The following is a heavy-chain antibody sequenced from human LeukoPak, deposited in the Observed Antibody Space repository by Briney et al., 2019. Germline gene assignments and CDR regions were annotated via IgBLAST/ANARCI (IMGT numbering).Heavy chain of an antibody. Sequence: GESLKISCKGSGYSFTNYWIGWGGQMPGKGREWMGIIYPGDCDTRYSPSFQGQVTISADNSINTAYLQWSSLKASDTAMYYCARRESSGSIDYWGQGTLVTVSS. CDR1: GYSFTNYW. CDR2: IYPGDCDT. J-gene: IGHJ4*02. V-gene: IGHV5-51*01. D-gene: IGHD6-19*01. CDR3: ARRESSGSIDY.